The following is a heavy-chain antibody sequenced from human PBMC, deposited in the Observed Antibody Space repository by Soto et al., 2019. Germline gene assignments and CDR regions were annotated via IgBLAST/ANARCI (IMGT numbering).Heavy chain of an antibody. Sequence: GGSLRLSCAASGFTVSSNYMSWVRQAPGKGLEWVSVIYSGGSTYYADSVKGRFTISRDNSKNTLYLQMNSLRAEDTAVYYCARGRIAVAGRGVAFDIWGQGTMVTVSS. D-gene: IGHD6-19*01. CDR1: GFTVSSNY. CDR3: ARGRIAVAGRGVAFDI. V-gene: IGHV3-66*01. J-gene: IGHJ3*02. CDR2: IYSGGST.